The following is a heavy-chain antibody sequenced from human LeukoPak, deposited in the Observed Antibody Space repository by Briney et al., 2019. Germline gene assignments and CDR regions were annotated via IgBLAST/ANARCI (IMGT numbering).Heavy chain of an antibody. CDR3: AKDSSSWRPGYFDY. J-gene: IGHJ4*02. V-gene: IGHV3-30*18. CDR1: GFTFSSYG. D-gene: IGHD6-13*01. Sequence: GGSLRLSCAASGFTFSSYGMHWVRQAPGKGLEWVAVISYDGSNKYYADSVKGRFTISRDNSKNTLYLQMNSLRAEDTAVYYCAKDSSSWRPGYFDYWGQGTLVTVSS. CDR2: ISYDGSNK.